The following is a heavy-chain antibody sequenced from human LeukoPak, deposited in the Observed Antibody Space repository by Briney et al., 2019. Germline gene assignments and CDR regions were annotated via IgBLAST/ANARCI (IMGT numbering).Heavy chain of an antibody. D-gene: IGHD3-16*02. CDR2: IKSKTDGGTT. Sequence: PGGSLRLSCAASGFTFSNAWMSWVRQAPGKGLEWVGRIKSKTDGGTTDYAAPVKGRFTISRDDSKNTLYLQMNSLKTEDTAVYYCTTTHYDYVWGSYRYNLIFDYWGQGTLVTVSS. J-gene: IGHJ4*02. CDR3: TTTHYDYVWGSYRYNLIFDY. CDR1: GFTFSNAW. V-gene: IGHV3-15*01.